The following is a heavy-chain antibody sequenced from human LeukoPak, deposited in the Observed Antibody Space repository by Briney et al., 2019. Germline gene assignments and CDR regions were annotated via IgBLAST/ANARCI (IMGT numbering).Heavy chain of an antibody. Sequence: PGGSLRLSCAASGYSFSNYGMNWVRQAPGKGLEWVSAITDSGGRTYYADSVKGRFTIYSDSSKNTLYLQMNSLRAEDTAVYYCARVYQVLWGDFYYWGQGNLVTVSS. CDR3: ARVYQVLWGDFYY. CDR2: ITDSGGRT. D-gene: IGHD2-2*01. J-gene: IGHJ4*02. V-gene: IGHV3-23*01. CDR1: GYSFSNYG.